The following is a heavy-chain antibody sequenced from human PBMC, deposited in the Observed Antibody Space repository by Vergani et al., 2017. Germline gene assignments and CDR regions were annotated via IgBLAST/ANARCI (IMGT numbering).Heavy chain of an antibody. CDR2: IHPADSDP. Sequence: EVQLVQSGAEVKKPGESLKISCQISGYSFTNYWIGWLRQMPGKGLEWMGIIHPADSDPSYSPSFQGQVTISVDKSISTAYLQRSSLRASDSAMYYCARLYGRDSSGSKYFDYWGQGTLVTVSS. V-gene: IGHV5-51*01. CDR3: ARLYGRDSSGSKYFDY. D-gene: IGHD3-22*01. CDR1: GYSFTNYW. J-gene: IGHJ4*02.